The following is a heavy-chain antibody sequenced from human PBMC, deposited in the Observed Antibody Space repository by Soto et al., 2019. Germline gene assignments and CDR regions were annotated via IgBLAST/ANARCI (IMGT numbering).Heavy chain of an antibody. Sequence: SETLSLTCTVSGGSISSYYWSWIRQPPGKGLEWIGYIYYSGSTNYNPSLKSRVTISVDTSKNQFSLKLSSVTAADTAVYYCARDRDYDSSGYYDAFDIWGQGTMVTVS. CDR3: ARDRDYDSSGYYDAFDI. V-gene: IGHV4-59*01. CDR1: GGSISSYY. J-gene: IGHJ3*02. D-gene: IGHD3-22*01. CDR2: IYYSGST.